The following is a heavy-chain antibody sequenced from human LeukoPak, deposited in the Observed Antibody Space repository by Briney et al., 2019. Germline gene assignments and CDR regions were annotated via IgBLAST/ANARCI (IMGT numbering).Heavy chain of an antibody. D-gene: IGHD1-1*01. CDR1: GGSFSGYY. V-gene: IGHV4-34*01. CDR3: ARGRWYTKNWFDP. CDR2: INHSGST. J-gene: IGHJ5*02. Sequence: SETLSLTCAVYGGSFSGYYWSWIRQPPGKGLEWIGEINHSGSTNYNPSLKSRVTMSLDTSKNQFSLKLSSVTAADTAVYYCARGRWYTKNWFDPWGQGTLVTVSS.